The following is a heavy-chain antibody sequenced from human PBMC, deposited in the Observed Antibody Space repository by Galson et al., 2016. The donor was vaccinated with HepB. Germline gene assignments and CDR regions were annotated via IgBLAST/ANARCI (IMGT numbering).Heavy chain of an antibody. CDR1: GFSLSTPGVG. V-gene: IGHV2-5*02. CDR3: AFDHDSLGFYYFFHY. D-gene: IGHD3-22*01. J-gene: IGHJ4*02. CDR2: IYWDDDR. Sequence: PALVKPTQTLTLTCTFSGFSLSTPGVGVGWIRQPPGKALEWLALIYWDDDRRYSPSLRSRLTITKDTSRNQVVLTMTNMDPVDTATYYCAFDHDSLGFYYFFHYWDQGTLVTVSS.